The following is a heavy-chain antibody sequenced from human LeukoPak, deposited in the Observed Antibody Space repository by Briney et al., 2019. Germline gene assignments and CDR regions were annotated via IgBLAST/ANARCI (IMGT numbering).Heavy chain of an antibody. Sequence: GGSLRLSCVASGFTLNNYWMSWVRQAPGKGLEWVANIKPEGSEKYYVDSVKGRSTISRDNAKNSLYLQMNSLRAEDTAVYYCARDLEIWGQGTMVTVSS. CDR2: IKPEGSEK. CDR1: GFTLNNYW. J-gene: IGHJ3*02. V-gene: IGHV3-7*01. CDR3: ARDLEI.